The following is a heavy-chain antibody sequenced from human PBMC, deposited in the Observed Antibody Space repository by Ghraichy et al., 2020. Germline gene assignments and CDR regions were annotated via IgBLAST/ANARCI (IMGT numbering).Heavy chain of an antibody. J-gene: IGHJ6*02. CDR3: ARGMRYTGDWGGYHSGLDV. CDR2: IWFDGNKK. Sequence: LSLTCAASGFNFSTYGMHWVRQAPGKGLEWVAVIWFDGNKKYYGDSVMGQITVSRDNSKKTMYLQMDRLRVEDTAVYYCARGMRYTGDWGGYHSGLDVCGEGTKVTDS. V-gene: IGHV3-33*01. CDR1: GFNFSTYG. D-gene: IGHD7-27*01.